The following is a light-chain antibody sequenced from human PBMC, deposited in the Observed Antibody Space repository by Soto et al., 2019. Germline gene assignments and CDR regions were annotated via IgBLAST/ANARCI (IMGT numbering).Light chain of an antibody. CDR2: AAS. J-gene: IGKJ3*01. Sequence: DIQLTQSPSFLSASVGDRVTITCRASQDISTFLAWYQQEPGKAPKLLIYAASTLQRGVPPRFSGSGSGTEFTLTIRSLQPEDFATYYCQQLNTYPFFGPGTKLDFK. V-gene: IGKV1-9*01. CDR1: QDISTF. CDR3: QQLNTYPF.